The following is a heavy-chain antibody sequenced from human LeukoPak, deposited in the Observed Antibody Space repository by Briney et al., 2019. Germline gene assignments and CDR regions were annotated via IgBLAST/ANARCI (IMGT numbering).Heavy chain of an antibody. CDR3: ASPPYYDSDNDAFDI. V-gene: IGHV1-69*13. CDR1: GYTFTSYG. J-gene: IGHJ3*02. D-gene: IGHD3-22*01. Sequence: ASVKVSCKASGYTFTSYGINWVRQAPGQGLEWMGGIIPIFGTANYAQKFQGRVTITADESTSTAYMELSSLRSEDTAVYYCASPPYYDSDNDAFDIWGQGTMVTVSS. CDR2: IIPIFGTA.